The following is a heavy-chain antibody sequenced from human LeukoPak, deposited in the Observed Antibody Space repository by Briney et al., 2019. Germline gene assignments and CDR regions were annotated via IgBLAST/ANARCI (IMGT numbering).Heavy chain of an antibody. J-gene: IGHJ6*02. CDR3: ARVLEDIVVVPATLGYYYGMDV. D-gene: IGHD2-2*01. V-gene: IGHV1-18*01. CDR2: ISAYNGNT. Sequence: ASVKVSCKASGYTFTSYGISWVRQAPGQGLEWMGWISAYNGNTNYAQKLQGRVTMTTDTSTSTAYMELRSLRSDDTAVYYCARVLEDIVVVPATLGYYYGMDVWGQGTTVTVSS. CDR1: GYTFTSYG.